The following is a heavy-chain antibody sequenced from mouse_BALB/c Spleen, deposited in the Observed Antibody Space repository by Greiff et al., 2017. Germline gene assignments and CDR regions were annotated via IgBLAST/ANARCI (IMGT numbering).Heavy chain of an antibody. CDR2: IDPSDSYT. Sequence: VQLQQPGAELVKPGASVKMSCKASGYTFTSYWMHWVKQRPGQGLEWIGVIDPSDSYTSYNQKFKGKATLTVDTSSSTAYMQLSSLTSEDSAVYYCTREENGNYYAMDYWGQGTSVTVSS. CDR3: TREENGNYYAMDY. J-gene: IGHJ4*01. CDR1: GYTFTSYW. D-gene: IGHD2-1*01. V-gene: IGHV1S127*01.